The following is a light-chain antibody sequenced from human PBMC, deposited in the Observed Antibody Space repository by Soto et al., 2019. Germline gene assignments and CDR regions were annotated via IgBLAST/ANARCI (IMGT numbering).Light chain of an antibody. Sequence: DIQLTQSPSFLSASVGDRVTITCRASQGISTFLAWYQQKPGKAPKLLIYAASILQSGVPSRFRGSGSGTDFTLTISRLQPEDFATYFCQQLNSYPLTFGGGPKVDIK. CDR2: AAS. CDR1: QGISTF. J-gene: IGKJ4*01. V-gene: IGKV1-9*01. CDR3: QQLNSYPLT.